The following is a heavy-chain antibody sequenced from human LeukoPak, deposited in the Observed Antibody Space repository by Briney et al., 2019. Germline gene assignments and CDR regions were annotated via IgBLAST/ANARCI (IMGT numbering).Heavy chain of an antibody. CDR1: GGSFSGYY. CDR3: ARPSYSSGWYGRGNWFDP. D-gene: IGHD6-19*01. V-gene: IGHV4-34*01. CDR2: INHSGST. J-gene: IGHJ5*02. Sequence: SETLSLTCAVYGGSFSGYYWSWIRQPPGKGLEWIGEINHSGSTNYNPSLKSRVTISVDTSKNQFSLKLSSATAADTAVYYCARPSYSSGWYGRGNWFDPWGQGTLVTVSS.